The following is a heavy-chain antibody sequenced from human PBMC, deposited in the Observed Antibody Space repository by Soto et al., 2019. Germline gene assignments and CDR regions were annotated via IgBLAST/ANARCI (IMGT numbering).Heavy chain of an antibody. J-gene: IGHJ4*02. CDR1: GDSISSGDYY. Sequence: SETLSLTCTVSGDSISSGDYYWSWIRQSPGKGLEWIGHIYYSGSTYYNPALKSRVTISVDTSKNQFSLKLSSVTAADTAVHHCARSRYCSSTSCFTLGDYFDSWGQGTLVTVSS. CDR3: ARSRYCSSTSCFTLGDYFDS. CDR2: IYYSGST. D-gene: IGHD2-2*01. V-gene: IGHV4-30-4*01.